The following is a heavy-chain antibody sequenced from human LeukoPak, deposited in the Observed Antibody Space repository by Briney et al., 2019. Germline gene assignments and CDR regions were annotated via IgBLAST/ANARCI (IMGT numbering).Heavy chain of an antibody. CDR2: ISAYNGNT. J-gene: IGHJ4*02. D-gene: IGHD6-19*01. V-gene: IGHV1-18*01. CDR1: GSTFTRHG. CDR3: ARVVSGWYGRGMDY. Sequence: ASGKVSCTPSGSTFTRHGISWVREAPGQGLEWRGWISAYNGNTNYAQKLQGRVTMATDTSTSTAYMELRSLRSDDTAVYYCARVVSGWYGRGMDYWGQGTLVTVSS.